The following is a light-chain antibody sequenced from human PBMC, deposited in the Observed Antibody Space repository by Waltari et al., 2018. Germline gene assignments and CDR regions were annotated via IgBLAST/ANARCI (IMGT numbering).Light chain of an antibody. CDR1: HSLVYSAGNTN. V-gene: IGKV2-30*01. CDR2: RVS. CDR3: MQGTHWPYT. J-gene: IGKJ2*01. Sequence: DVVMTQSPLSLPVTLGQPASISCRSSHSLVYSAGNTNLNWFQQRPGQSPRRLIYRVSNRDSGVPDRFSGSGSGTDFTLKISRVEPEDVGIYYCMQGTHWPYTFGQGTKLDIK.